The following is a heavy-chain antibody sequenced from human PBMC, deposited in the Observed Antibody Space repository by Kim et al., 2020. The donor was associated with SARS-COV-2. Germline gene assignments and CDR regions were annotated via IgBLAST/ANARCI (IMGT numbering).Heavy chain of an antibody. V-gene: IGHV3-23*01. Sequence: GGSLRLSCAASGFTFSSYAMSWVRQAPRKGLEWVSAISGSGGSTYYADSVKGRFTISRDNSKNTLYLQMNSLRAEDTAVYYCAKDQVVAGGMDVWGQGTTVTVSS. D-gene: IGHD2-15*01. CDR3: AKDQVVAGGMDV. CDR2: ISGSGGST. CDR1: GFTFSSYA. J-gene: IGHJ6*02.